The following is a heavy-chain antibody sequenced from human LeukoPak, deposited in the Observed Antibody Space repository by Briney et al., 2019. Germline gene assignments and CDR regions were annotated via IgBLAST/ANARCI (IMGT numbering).Heavy chain of an antibody. J-gene: IGHJ4*02. CDR1: GYSFTSYW. D-gene: IGHD2-21*01. CDR3: ARHGNLWSLDF. V-gene: IGHV5-51*01. CDR2: IYPGDSDT. Sequence: GESLKISCKGSGYSFTSYWIGWVRQMPGKGLEYMGIIYPGDSDTRYSPSFQGQVTISADKSIGTTYLQWSSLKASDTAMYYCARHGNLWSLDFWGQGTLVTVSS.